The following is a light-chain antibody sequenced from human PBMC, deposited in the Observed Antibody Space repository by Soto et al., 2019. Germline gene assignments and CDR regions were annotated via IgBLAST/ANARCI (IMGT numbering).Light chain of an antibody. CDR3: QYYESSLSAL. CDR1: SSNIGAGYD. CDR2: GNS. J-gene: IGLJ3*02. Sequence: QSVLTQPPSVSGAPGQRVTISCTGSSSNIGAGYDVHWYQQLPGTAPKLLIYGNSNQPSGVPDRFSGSKSGTSASLAITGLQAEDEADYYCQYYESSLSALFGGGTKLTVL. V-gene: IGLV1-40*01.